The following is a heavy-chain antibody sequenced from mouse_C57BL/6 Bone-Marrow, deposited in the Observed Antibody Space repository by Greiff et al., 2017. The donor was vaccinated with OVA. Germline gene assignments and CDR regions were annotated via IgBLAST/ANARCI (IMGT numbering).Heavy chain of an antibody. D-gene: IGHD2-1*01. V-gene: IGHV5-9-1*02. CDR3: TRHYGNSCGY. Sequence: EVKLMESGAGLVKPGGSLKLSCAASGFTFSSYAMSWVRQTPEKRLEWVAYISSGGDYIYYADTVKGRFTISRDNAMNTLYLQMSSLKSEDTAMDYCTRHYGNSCGYWGQGTLVTVSA. J-gene: IGHJ3*02. CDR2: ISSGGDYI. CDR1: GFTFSSYA.